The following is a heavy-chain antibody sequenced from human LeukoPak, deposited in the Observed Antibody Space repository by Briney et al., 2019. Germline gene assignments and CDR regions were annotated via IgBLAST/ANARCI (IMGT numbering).Heavy chain of an antibody. CDR3: ARGGTDCDNTAFPLLDP. Sequence: ASVKVSCKASGYTFTGYYMHWVRQAPGQGLEWMGWINPNSGGTNYAQKFQGRVTMTRDTSISTAYMELSSLRSDDTAVYYCARGGTDCDNTAFPLLDPWGQGTLVTVSS. CDR2: INPNSGGT. J-gene: IGHJ5*02. V-gene: IGHV1-2*02. CDR1: GYTFTGYY. D-gene: IGHD2-21*02.